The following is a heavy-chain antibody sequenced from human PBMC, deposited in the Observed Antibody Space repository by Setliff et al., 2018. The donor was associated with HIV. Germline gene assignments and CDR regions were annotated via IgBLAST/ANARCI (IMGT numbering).Heavy chain of an antibody. D-gene: IGHD2-15*01. V-gene: IGHV1-69*13. CDR2: FLAVLRKP. Sequence: ASVKVSCKASGGTFNSYAFTWVRQAPGQGLEWMGAFLAVLRKPTYAQKFQGRLTIIADESTSTAYMELSDLRSEDTAVYYCASPRSAGTYQGAFYYFLDVWGRGTTVTVSS. CDR3: ASPRSAGTYQGAFYYFLDV. J-gene: IGHJ6*03. CDR1: GGTFNSYA.